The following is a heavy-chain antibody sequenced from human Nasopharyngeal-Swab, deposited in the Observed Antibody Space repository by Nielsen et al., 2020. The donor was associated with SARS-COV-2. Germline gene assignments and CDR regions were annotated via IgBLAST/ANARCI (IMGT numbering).Heavy chain of an antibody. J-gene: IGHJ4*02. CDR3: VKDRGY. Sequence: VRQMPGKGLEWVSAISGSGGSTYYADSVKGRFTISRDNSKNTLYLQMSSLRAEDTAVYYCVKDRGYWGQGTLVTVSS. V-gene: IGHV3-64D*06. CDR2: ISGSGGST.